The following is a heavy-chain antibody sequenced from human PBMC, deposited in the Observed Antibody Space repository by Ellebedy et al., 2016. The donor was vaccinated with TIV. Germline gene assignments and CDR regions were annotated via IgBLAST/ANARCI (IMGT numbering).Heavy chain of an antibody. CDR2: MNPNSGNT. J-gene: IGHJ4*02. CDR3: ARGGYSYPEDFDF. V-gene: IGHV1-8*01. Sequence: ASVKVSCKASGYTFTTYDINWVRQATGQGLEWMGWMNPNSGNTDYAQKFQDRVIMTRNTPISTAYMELYSLTSEDTAVYYCARGGYSYPEDFDFWGQGSLVTVSS. D-gene: IGHD5-18*01. CDR1: GYTFTTYD.